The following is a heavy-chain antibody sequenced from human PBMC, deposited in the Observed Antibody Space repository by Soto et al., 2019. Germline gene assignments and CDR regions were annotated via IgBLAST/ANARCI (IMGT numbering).Heavy chain of an antibody. J-gene: IGHJ4*02. CDR2: IDPSDSQT. CDR3: ARQIYDSDTGPNFQYYFDS. Sequence: GESLKISCKGSGYIFAGYWITWVRQKPGKGLEWMGRIDPSDSQTYYSPSFRGHVTISVTKSITTVFLQWSSLRASDTAMYYCARQIYDSDTGPNFQYYFDSWGQGTPVTSPQ. D-gene: IGHD3-22*01. V-gene: IGHV5-10-1*01. CDR1: GYIFAGYW.